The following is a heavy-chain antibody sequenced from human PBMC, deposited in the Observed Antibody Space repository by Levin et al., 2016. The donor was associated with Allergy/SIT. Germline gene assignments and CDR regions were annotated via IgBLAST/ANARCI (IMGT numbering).Heavy chain of an antibody. CDR3: ATMTSTSFLGYSHSYYGVDV. D-gene: IGHD2-2*01. J-gene: IGHJ6*02. CDR2: ISHTGSA. CDR1: GGTFSSHY. Sequence: SETLSLTCTVSGGTFSSHYWSWIRRSPGKGLEWIGCISHTGSASYTPSLMSRATISIDTSNNLFSLKLDSVTAADTAVYYCATMTSTSFLGYSHSYYGVDVWGQGTTVTVSS. V-gene: IGHV4-59*11.